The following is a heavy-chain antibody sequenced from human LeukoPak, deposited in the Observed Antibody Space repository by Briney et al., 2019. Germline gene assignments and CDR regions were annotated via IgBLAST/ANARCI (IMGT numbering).Heavy chain of an antibody. J-gene: IGHJ6*02. Sequence: PGGSLRLSCTASGFTFGDYAMSWVRQAPGKGLEWVGFIRSKAYGGTTEYAASVKGRFTISRDDSKSIAYLQMNSLKTEDTAVYYCTRDRGPYCSSTSCYGYYYYGMDVWGQGTTVTVSS. CDR1: GFTFGDYA. V-gene: IGHV3-49*04. CDR3: TRDRGPYCSSTSCYGYYYYGMDV. CDR2: IRSKAYGGTT. D-gene: IGHD2-2*01.